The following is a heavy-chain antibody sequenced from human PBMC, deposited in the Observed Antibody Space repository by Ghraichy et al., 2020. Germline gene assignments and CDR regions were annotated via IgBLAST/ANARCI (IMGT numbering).Heavy chain of an antibody. CDR2: ISGRGDST. V-gene: IGHV3-23*01. Sequence: LSLTCAASGFTFSRYALSWVRQAPGKGLEWVSTISGRGDSTQYADSMRGRFTISRDNSNNTLYLQVSSLRADDTAVYYCAIVDSDGWSEGVDSWGQGTLVTVSS. J-gene: IGHJ4*02. CDR3: AIVDSDGWSEGVDS. D-gene: IGHD6-19*01. CDR1: GFTFSRYA.